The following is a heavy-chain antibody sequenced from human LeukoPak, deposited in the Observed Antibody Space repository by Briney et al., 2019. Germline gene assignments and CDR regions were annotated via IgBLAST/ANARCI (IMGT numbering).Heavy chain of an antibody. CDR1: GGSISSYY. V-gene: IGHV4-4*07. CDR3: AREGGDPRWLDP. J-gene: IGHJ5*02. Sequence: SETLSLTCTVSGGSISSYYWTWIRQSAGKGLEWIGRINTSGSTNYNPSLRSRVTMSVNTSKNQFSLNLTSVAAADTAVYSCAREGGDPRWLDPWGQGTLVTVSS. CDR2: INTSGST. D-gene: IGHD6-25*01.